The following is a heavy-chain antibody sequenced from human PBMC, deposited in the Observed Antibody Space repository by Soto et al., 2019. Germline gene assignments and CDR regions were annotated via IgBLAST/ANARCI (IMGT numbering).Heavy chain of an antibody. V-gene: IGHV3-48*02. CDR2: ISSSSSTI. D-gene: IGHD6-13*01. CDR3: ARDRRAAAGSRYYYGMDV. Sequence: GGSLRLSCAASGFTFSSYSMNWVHQAPGKGLEWVSYISSSSSTIYYADSVKGRFTISRDNAKNSLYLQMNSLRDEDTAVYYCARDRRAAAGSRYYYGMDVWGQGTTVTVSS. CDR1: GFTFSSYS. J-gene: IGHJ6*02.